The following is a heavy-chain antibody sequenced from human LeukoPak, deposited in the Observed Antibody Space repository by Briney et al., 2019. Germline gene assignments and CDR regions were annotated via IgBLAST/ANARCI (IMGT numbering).Heavy chain of an antibody. CDR1: GFTFSSYE. Sequence: GGSLRLSCAASGFTFSSYEMNWVRQAPGKGLEWVSYISSSGSTIYYADSVKGRFTISRDNSKNTLYLQMNSLRAEDTAVYYSARRAGAYSHPYDYWGQGTLVTVSS. V-gene: IGHV3-48*03. D-gene: IGHD4/OR15-4a*01. CDR2: ISSSGSTI. J-gene: IGHJ4*02. CDR3: ARRAGAYSHPYDY.